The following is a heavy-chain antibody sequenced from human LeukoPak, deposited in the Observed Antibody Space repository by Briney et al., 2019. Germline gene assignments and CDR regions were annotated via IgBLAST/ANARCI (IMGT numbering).Heavy chain of an antibody. CDR3: ASIVVVPAATLFAP. CDR1: GFTFSNAW. CDR2: ISSSSSYI. J-gene: IGHJ5*02. D-gene: IGHD2-2*01. V-gene: IGHV3-21*01. Sequence: GGSLRLSCAASGFTFSNAWMSWVRQAPGKGLEWVSSISSSSSYIYYADSVKGRFTISRDNAKNSLYLQMNSLRAEDTAVYYCASIVVVPAATLFAPWGQGTLVTVSS.